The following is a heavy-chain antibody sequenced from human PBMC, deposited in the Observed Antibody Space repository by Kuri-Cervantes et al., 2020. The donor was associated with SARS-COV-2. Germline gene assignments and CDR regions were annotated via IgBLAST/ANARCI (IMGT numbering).Heavy chain of an antibody. J-gene: IGHJ4*02. V-gene: IGHV3-30*18. D-gene: IGHD2-21*01. CDR2: ISYDGKHK. Sequence: GESLKISCAACGFNFSGADMHWVRQAPGKGLEWVAFISYDGKHKKCIGSGKGRFAISRDNSQNTLLLQMTRLRSEDTARYYCAKDHFGVYDFWGQGTLVTVSS. CDR3: AKDHFGVYDF. CDR1: GFNFSGAD.